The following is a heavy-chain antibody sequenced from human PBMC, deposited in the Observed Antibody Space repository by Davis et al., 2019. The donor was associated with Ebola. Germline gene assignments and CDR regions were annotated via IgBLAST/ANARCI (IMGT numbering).Heavy chain of an antibody. CDR2: ITADGSSS. V-gene: IGHV3-74*01. J-gene: IGHJ4*02. CDR1: GFTFSRYW. CDR3: ARDSRLAALDY. Sequence: HTGGSLRLSCTASGFTFSRYWMHWVRQAPGKGLVWVSRITADGSSSSYADSVKGRFTISRDNAKNSLYLQMNSLRAEDTAVYYCARDSRLAALDYWGQGTLVTVSS. D-gene: IGHD6-6*01.